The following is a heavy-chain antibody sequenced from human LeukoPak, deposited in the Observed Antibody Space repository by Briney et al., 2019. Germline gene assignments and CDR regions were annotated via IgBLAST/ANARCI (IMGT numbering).Heavy chain of an antibody. D-gene: IGHD1-14*01. CDR3: TRSPDGFDY. V-gene: IGHV3-7*03. Sequence: GGSLRLSCAASGFAFNNYWMSWVRQAPGKGLEWVANIKPDENEKFYVDSVKGRFTISRDNAKNSLYLQMNSLRAEDTALYYCTRSPDGFDYWGQGTLVTVSS. CDR1: GFAFNNYW. J-gene: IGHJ4*02. CDR2: IKPDENEK.